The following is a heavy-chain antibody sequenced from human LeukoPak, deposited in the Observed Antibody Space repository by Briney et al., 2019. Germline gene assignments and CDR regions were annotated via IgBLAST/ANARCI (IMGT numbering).Heavy chain of an antibody. D-gene: IGHD3-3*01. V-gene: IGHV4-34*01. J-gene: IGHJ4*02. CDR3: ARVISGYLLDF. CDR2: INHSGST. CDR1: GGSFSGYY. Sequence: PSETLSLTCAVYGGSFSGYYWSWIRQPPGKGLEWIGEINHSGSTNYNPSLKSRVTMSVDTSKNQFSLKLSSVTAADTAVYYCARVISGYLLDFWGQGTLVTVSS.